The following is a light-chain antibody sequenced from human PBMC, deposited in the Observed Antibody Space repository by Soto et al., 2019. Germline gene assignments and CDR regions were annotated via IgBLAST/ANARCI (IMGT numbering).Light chain of an antibody. J-gene: IGLJ3*02. CDR3: ATWDSTLSAWV. Sequence: QSALTQPASVSGSPGQSITISCTGTSSDVGGYNYVSWYQQHPGKAPKLMIYEVTNRPSGVSNRFSGSKSGNTASLTISGLQAEDEADYYCATWDSTLSAWVFGGGTKVTVL. CDR2: EVT. V-gene: IGLV2-14*01. CDR1: SSDVGGYNY.